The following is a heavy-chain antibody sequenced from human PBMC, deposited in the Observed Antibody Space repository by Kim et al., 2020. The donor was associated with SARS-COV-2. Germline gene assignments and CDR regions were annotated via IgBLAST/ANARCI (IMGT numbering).Heavy chain of an antibody. J-gene: IGHJ4*02. CDR3: AREGDPYSSSWYAPDY. Sequence: GGSLRLSCAASGFTFSSYAMHWVRQAPGKGLEWVAVISYDGSNKYYVDSVKGRFTISRDNSKNTLYLQMNSLRAEDTAVYYCAREGDPYSSSWYAPDYWGQGTLVTVSS. CDR1: GFTFSSYA. V-gene: IGHV3-30*04. D-gene: IGHD6-13*01. CDR2: ISYDGSNK.